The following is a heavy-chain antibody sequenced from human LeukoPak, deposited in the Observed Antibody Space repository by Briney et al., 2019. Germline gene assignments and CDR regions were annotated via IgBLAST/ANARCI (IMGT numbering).Heavy chain of an antibody. J-gene: IGHJ4*02. CDR2: ISAYNGNT. CDR3: ARGLLRFLEWLPDGFDY. Sequence: ASVKVSCKASGYTFTSYGISWVRQAPGQGLEWMGWISAYNGNTNYAQKLQGRVTMTTDTSTSTAYMELRSLRSDDTAVYYCARGLLRFLEWLPDGFDYWGQGTLVTVPS. D-gene: IGHD3-3*01. V-gene: IGHV1-18*01. CDR1: GYTFTSYG.